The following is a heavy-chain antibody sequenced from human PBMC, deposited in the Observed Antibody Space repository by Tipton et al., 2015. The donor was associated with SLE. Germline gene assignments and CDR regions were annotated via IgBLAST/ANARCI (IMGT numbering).Heavy chain of an antibody. CDR3: AREGREQLVR. Sequence: TLSLTCTVSGGSISSYYWSWIRQPPGKGLEWIGHIYYSGSTNYNPSLKSRVTISVDTSKNQFSLKLSSVTAADTAVYYCAREGREQLVRWGQGTLVTVSS. CDR2: IYYSGST. CDR1: GGSISSYY. D-gene: IGHD6-13*01. V-gene: IGHV4-59*01. J-gene: IGHJ5*02.